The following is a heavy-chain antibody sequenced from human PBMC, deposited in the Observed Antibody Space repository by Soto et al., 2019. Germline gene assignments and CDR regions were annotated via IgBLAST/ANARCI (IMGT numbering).Heavy chain of an antibody. CDR2: ISYDGSNK. D-gene: IGHD5-18*01. V-gene: IGHV3-30*18. CDR1: GFTFSSYG. Sequence: QVQVVESGGGVVQPGRSLRLSCAASGFTFSSYGMHWVRQAPGKGLEWVAVISYDGSNKYYADSVKGRFTISRDNSKNTLYLQMNSLRAEDTAVYYCAKDLGGYSSGRRYWGQGTLVTVSS. CDR3: AKDLGGYSSGRRY. J-gene: IGHJ4*02.